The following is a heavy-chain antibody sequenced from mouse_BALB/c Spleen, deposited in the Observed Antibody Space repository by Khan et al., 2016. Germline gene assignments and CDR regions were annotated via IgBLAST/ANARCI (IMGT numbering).Heavy chain of an antibody. D-gene: IGHD2-3*01. Sequence: QVQLQQSGAELVRPGTSVKVSCKASGYAFTNYLIEWVKQRPGQGLEWIGVINPGSGGTNYNEKFKGKSTLTADKSASPAYMQLSSLTSDDSAVYFGARYDGNDYAMDYWGQGTSVTVSS. CDR2: INPGSGGT. CDR1: GYAFTNYL. V-gene: IGHV1-54*01. J-gene: IGHJ4*01. CDR3: ARYDGNDYAMDY.